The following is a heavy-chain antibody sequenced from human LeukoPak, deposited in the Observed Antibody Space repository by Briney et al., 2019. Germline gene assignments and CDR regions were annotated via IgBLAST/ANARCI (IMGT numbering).Heavy chain of an antibody. V-gene: IGHV5-51*01. CDR2: IYPGDSDT. CDR3: GRLGIDTPTG. CDR1: GSRFTNYW. J-gene: IGHJ4*02. Sequence: PGESLQISCQGSGSRFTNYWSGWARQLPGKGREWMGIIYPGDSDTRYSPSFQGQVTISADRSISTAYLQWSSLKASDTAMYYCGRLGIDTPTGWGQGTLVTVSS. D-gene: IGHD5-18*01.